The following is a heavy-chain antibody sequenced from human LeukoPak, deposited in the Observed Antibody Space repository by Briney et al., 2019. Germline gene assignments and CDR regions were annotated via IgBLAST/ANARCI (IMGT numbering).Heavy chain of an antibody. V-gene: IGHV3-30*18. CDR1: GFTFSSYG. CDR2: ISYDGSNK. J-gene: IGHJ4*02. Sequence: GGSLRLSCAASGFTFSSYGMHWVRQAPGKGLEWVAVISYDGSNKYYADSVKGRFTISRDNSKNTLYLQMNSLRAEDTAVYYCAKDHGITWFGELLHYWGQGTLVTVSS. D-gene: IGHD3-10*01. CDR3: AKDHGITWFGELLHY.